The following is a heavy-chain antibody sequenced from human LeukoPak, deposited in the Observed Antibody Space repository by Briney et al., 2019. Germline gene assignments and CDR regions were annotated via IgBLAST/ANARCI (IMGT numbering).Heavy chain of an antibody. CDR1: GGSISSYY. Sequence: SETLSLTCTVSGGSISSYYWSWIRQPPGKGLEWIGYIYYSGSTNYNPSLKSRVTISIDTSKNQFSLKLSSVTAADTAMYYCVRRIATTGIYGFDIWGQGTMVTVSS. CDR2: IYYSGST. CDR3: VRRIATTGIYGFDI. J-gene: IGHJ3*02. D-gene: IGHD6-13*01. V-gene: IGHV4-59*01.